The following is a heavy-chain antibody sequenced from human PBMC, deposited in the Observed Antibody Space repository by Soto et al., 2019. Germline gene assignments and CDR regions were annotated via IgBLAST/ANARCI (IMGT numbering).Heavy chain of an antibody. V-gene: IGHV3-21*01. D-gene: IGHD6-19*01. CDR1: RFTFSSYS. Sequence: GGSLRLSCAASRFTFSSYSMNWVRQAPGKGLEWVSSISSSSSYIYYADSVKGRFTISRDNAKNSLYLQMNSLRAEDTAVYYCARGYSGWKNFDYWGQGTLVTVSS. CDR3: ARGYSGWKNFDY. J-gene: IGHJ4*02. CDR2: ISSSSSYI.